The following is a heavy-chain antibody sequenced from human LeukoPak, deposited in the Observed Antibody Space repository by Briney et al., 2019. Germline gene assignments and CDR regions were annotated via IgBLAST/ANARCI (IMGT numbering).Heavy chain of an antibody. CDR3: ARDYYDSSGYYPALDY. J-gene: IGHJ4*02. CDR2: ISSSGSTI. V-gene: IGHV3-11*01. D-gene: IGHD3-22*01. CDR1: GFTISDYY. Sequence: PAGTLRLSSAASGFTISDYYMSWIRQAPWKGPEWVSYISSSGSTIYYADSVKGRFTISRDNAKNSLYLQMNSLRAEDTAVYYCARDYYDSSGYYPALDYWGQGTLVTVSS.